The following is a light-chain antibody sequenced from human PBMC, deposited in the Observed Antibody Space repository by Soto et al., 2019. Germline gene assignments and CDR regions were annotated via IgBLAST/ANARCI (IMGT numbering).Light chain of an antibody. J-gene: IGKJ2*01. CDR1: QDISNY. Sequence: DIQMTQSPSSLSASVGDRVTITCQASQDISNYLNWYQQKPGKAPKLLIYDASNLETGVPSRFSGSGSGTDFTFTISSLQPEDIATYYCQQYNTFPHTFGQGTKLAMK. CDR3: QQYNTFPHT. CDR2: DAS. V-gene: IGKV1-33*01.